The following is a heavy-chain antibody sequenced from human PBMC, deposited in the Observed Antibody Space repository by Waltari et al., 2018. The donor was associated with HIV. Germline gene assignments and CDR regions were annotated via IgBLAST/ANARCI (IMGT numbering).Heavy chain of an antibody. CDR2: IYYSGST. Sequence: QVQLQESGPGLVKPSETLSLTCTVSVGPLTSYYWSWIRQPPGKGLEWIGYIYYSGSTNYNPSLKSRVTISVDTSKNQFSLNVTSVTAADTAVYYCARGPTRYYFDNWGQGTLVTVSS. CDR3: ARGPTRYYFDN. V-gene: IGHV4-59*01. J-gene: IGHJ4*02. CDR1: VGPLTSYY. D-gene: IGHD2-2*01.